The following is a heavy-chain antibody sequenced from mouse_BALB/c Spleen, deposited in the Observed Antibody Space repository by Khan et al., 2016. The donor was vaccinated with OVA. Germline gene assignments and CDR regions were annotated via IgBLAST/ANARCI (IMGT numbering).Heavy chain of an antibody. D-gene: IGHD1-1*01. CDR3: ARRAYYYDSEGFAY. CDR1: GFTFSTYG. CDR2: VSTGGGYT. Sequence: EVELVESGGDLVKPGGSLKLSCAASGFTFSTYGMSWVRQTPDKRLEWVATVSTGGGYTYYPDSVKGRFTISRDNAKNTLYRQMSSLKSEDTAMFYCARRAYYYDSEGFAYWGQGTLVTVSA. J-gene: IGHJ3*01. V-gene: IGHV5-6*01.